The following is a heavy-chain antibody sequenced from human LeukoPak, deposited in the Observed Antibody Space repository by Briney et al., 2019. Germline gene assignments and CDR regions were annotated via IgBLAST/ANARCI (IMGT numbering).Heavy chain of an antibody. Sequence: PGGSLRLSCAASGFTFSSYSMNWVRQAPGKGLEWVSGINWNGGSTGYADSVKGRFTISRDNAKNSLYLQMNSLRAEDTALYYCARDQAGYCSGGSCYAHWFDPWGQGTLVTVSS. CDR3: ARDQAGYCSGGSCYAHWFDP. CDR1: GFTFSSYS. D-gene: IGHD2-15*01. J-gene: IGHJ5*02. CDR2: INWNGGST. V-gene: IGHV3-20*04.